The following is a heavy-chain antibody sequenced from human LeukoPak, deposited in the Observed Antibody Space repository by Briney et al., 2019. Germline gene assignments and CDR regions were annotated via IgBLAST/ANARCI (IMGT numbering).Heavy chain of an antibody. D-gene: IGHD5-12*01. CDR3: ARSLNIVPPFPSHPFNF. Sequence: PSETLSLTCTVSGGSISSYYWSWIRQPPGKGLEWIGYIYYSGSTNYNPSLKSRVTISVDTSRNQFSLKLSSVTAADTAVYYCARSLNIVPPFPSHPFNFWAQGKMVTV. J-gene: IGHJ3*01. CDR1: GGSISSYY. CDR2: IYYSGST. V-gene: IGHV4-59*01.